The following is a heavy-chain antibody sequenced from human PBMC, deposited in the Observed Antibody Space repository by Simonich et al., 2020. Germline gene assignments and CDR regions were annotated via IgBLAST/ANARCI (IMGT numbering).Heavy chain of an antibody. CDR1: GFTFSSYA. CDR3: AREGLLLDAFDI. CDR2: ISDDGSNK. D-gene: IGHD2-15*01. J-gene: IGHJ3*02. V-gene: IGHV3-30*07. Sequence: VQLVESGGGVVQPGRSLRLSCAASGFTFSSYAMHWVRQAPGNGLEGVAVISDDGSNKYYADSVKGRFTISRDNSKNTLYLQMNSLRAEDTAVYYCAREGLLLDAFDIWGQGTMVTVSS.